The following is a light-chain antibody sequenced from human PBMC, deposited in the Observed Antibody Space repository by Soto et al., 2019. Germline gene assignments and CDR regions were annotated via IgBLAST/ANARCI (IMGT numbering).Light chain of an antibody. CDR2: EVT. Sequence: QPVLTQASSLSGSRGESITIPYTGTTSHVGASNYGSWYQHHPGKVPKLLIYEVTNRPSGVSARFSGSKSGNTASMTISGLQAEDGADYYCSSKRASSTVFVYRTWTKVTVL. V-gene: IGLV2-14*01. CDR1: TSHVGASNY. J-gene: IGLJ1*01. CDR3: SSKRASSTVFV.